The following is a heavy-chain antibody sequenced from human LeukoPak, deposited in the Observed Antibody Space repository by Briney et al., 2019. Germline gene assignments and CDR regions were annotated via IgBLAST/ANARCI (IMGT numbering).Heavy chain of an antibody. CDR1: GFTFTTYS. J-gene: IGHJ6*03. CDR3: ARLKEHYFSMDV. Sequence: GGSLRLSCAASGFTFTTYSMNWVRQAPGKGLEWVSSISIKTPYIYYADAVKGRFTISIDNAKNSLYLQMNSLRAEDTAVYYCARLKEHYFSMDVWGKGTTVTVSS. CDR2: ISIKTPYI. V-gene: IGHV3-21*01.